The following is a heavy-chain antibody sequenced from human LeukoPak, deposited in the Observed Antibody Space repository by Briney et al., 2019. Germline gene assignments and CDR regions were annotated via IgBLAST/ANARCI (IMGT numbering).Heavy chain of an antibody. V-gene: IGHV4-39*01. J-gene: IGHJ4*02. CDR2: IYYSGST. CDR1: GDSISSSSYY. D-gene: IGHD3-22*01. CDR3: ARLHDYYDSSSNYYFDY. Sequence: SETLSLTCTVSGDSISSSSYYWGWIRQPPGKGLEWIGSIYYSGSTYYNPSLKSRVTISVDTSKNQFSLKLSSVTAADTAVYYCARLHDYYDSSSNYYFDYWGQGALVIVSS.